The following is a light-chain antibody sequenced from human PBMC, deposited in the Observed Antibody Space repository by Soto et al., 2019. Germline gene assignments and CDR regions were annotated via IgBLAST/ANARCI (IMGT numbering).Light chain of an antibody. CDR2: GAS. CDR3: QQYGRSPPIT. Sequence: EILLTQSPGTLSLSPGERATLSCRASQSVSSSSFGWYQQKPGQAPRLLIYGASSRATGIPDRFSGSGSGTDFTLTISRLEPEDVAVYFCQQYGRSPPITFGQGTRLEIK. V-gene: IGKV3-20*01. J-gene: IGKJ5*01. CDR1: QSVSSSS.